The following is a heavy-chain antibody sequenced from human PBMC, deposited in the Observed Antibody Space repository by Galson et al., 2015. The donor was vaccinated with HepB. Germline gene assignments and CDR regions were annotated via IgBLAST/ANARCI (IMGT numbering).Heavy chain of an antibody. CDR3: ARDRGDYGDGNWFDP. V-gene: IGHV3-11*06. CDR1: EFTFSDYY. D-gene: IGHD4-17*01. CDR2: ISNDGAYT. J-gene: IGHJ5*02. Sequence: SLRLSCAASEFTFSDYYMSWIRQAPGKGLEWISIISNDGAYTNYADSVQGRFTISRANPKNSLFLQMNSLGAEDTAIYYCARDRGDYGDGNWFDPWGQGTLVAVAS.